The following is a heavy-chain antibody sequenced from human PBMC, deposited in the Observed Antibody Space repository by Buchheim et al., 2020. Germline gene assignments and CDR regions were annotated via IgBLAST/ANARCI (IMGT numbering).Heavy chain of an antibody. D-gene: IGHD3-10*01. CDR3: AREALNTVVQGDHFDS. CDR2: INHSGDT. V-gene: IGHV4-34*02. CDR1: GGSISGFY. J-gene: IGHJ4*02. Sequence: QVQLQQWGAGALKPSDTLSLTCAVSGGSISGFYWTWIRQSPGKGLEWIGEINHSGDTAYSLSLKSRVTISVDTSKNQFSLKLTSVTAADTSVYYCAREALNTVVQGDHFDSWGQGTL.